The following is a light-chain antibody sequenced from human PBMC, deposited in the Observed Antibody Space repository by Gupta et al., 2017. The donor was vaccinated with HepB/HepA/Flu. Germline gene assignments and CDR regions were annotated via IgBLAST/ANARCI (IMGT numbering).Light chain of an antibody. Sequence: DIQMPQSPSSLSASVGDRVTITCQASQDINNYLNWYHQKPGKAPKLLIYDASNLETGVPSRFSGSGSGTDFTLTISSLQPEDIATYYCQQYRDLPPWTFGQGTKVEIK. V-gene: IGKV1-33*01. CDR2: DAS. CDR3: QQYRDLPPWT. CDR1: QDINNY. J-gene: IGKJ1*01.